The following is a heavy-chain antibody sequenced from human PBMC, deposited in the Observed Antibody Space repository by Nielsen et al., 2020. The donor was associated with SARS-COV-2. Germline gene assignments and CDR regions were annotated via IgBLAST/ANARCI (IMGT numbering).Heavy chain of an antibody. CDR2: INAGNGNT. CDR3: ARGHSSSWGDP. D-gene: IGHD6-13*01. V-gene: IGHV1-3*01. Sequence: WVRQAPGQRLEWMGWINAGNGNTKYSQKFQGRVTITRDTSASTAYMELSSLRSEDTAVYYCARGHSSSWGDPWGQGTLVTVSS. J-gene: IGHJ5*02.